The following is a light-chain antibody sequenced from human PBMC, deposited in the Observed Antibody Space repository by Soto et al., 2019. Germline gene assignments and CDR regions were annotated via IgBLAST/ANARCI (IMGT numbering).Light chain of an antibody. CDR1: SSDVGGYNF. CDR3: TSYTSTNTQL. V-gene: IGLV2-14*03. J-gene: IGLJ2*01. Sequence: QSALTQPASVSGSPGQSITISCTATSSDVGGYNFVSWYQQHPGKAPKLMIYDVSNRPSGVSNRFSGSKSGNTASLTISGLQAEDEADYYCTSYTSTNTQLFGGGTKLTVL. CDR2: DVS.